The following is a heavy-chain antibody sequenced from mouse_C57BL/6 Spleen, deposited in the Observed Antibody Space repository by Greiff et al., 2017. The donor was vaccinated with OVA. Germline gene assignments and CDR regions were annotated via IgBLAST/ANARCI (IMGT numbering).Heavy chain of an antibody. CDR3: ARGNGGYAMDY. D-gene: IGHD1-1*01. V-gene: IGHV5-17*01. Sequence: DVKLVESRGGLVKPGGSLKLSCAASGFTFSDYGMHWVRQAPEKGLEWVAYISSGSSTIYYADTVKGRFTISRDNAKNTLFLQMTSLRSEDTAMYYCARGNGGYAMDYWGQGTSVTVSS. CDR2: ISSGSSTI. J-gene: IGHJ4*01. CDR1: GFTFSDYG.